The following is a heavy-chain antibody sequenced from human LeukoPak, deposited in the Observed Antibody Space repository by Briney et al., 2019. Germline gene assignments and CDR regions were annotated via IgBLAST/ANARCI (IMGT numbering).Heavy chain of an antibody. CDR3: ARGVVVAAIHDYYFDY. V-gene: IGHV4-30-4*01. CDR2: IYYSGST. CDR1: GGSISSGDYY. Sequence: ASETLSLTCTVSGGSISSGDYYWSWIRQPPGKGLERIGYIYYSGSTYYNPSLKSRVTISVDTSKNQFSLKLSSVTAADTAVYYCARGVVVAAIHDYYFDYWGQGTLVTVSS. J-gene: IGHJ4*02. D-gene: IGHD2-15*01.